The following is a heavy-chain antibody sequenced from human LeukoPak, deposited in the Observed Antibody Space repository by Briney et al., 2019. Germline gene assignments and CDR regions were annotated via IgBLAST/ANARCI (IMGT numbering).Heavy chain of an antibody. Sequence: GGSLRLSCAASGFTFSTYAVNWVRQAPGKGLEWVSAISGSGGSTYYADSVKGRFTISRDNSKNTLYLQMNSLRAEDTAVYYCATRTRKGFIDYWGQGTLVTVSS. CDR1: GFTFSTYA. CDR2: ISGSGGST. CDR3: ATRTRKGFIDY. D-gene: IGHD1-14*01. J-gene: IGHJ4*02. V-gene: IGHV3-23*01.